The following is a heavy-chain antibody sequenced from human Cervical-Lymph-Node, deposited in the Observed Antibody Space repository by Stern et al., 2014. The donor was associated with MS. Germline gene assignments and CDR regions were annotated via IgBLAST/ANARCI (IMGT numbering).Heavy chain of an antibody. CDR3: AREYNWNDRFYGMDV. CDR1: GGTFSTYA. CDR2: ITPIFGTA. V-gene: IGHV1-69*01. D-gene: IGHD1-20*01. J-gene: IGHJ6*02. Sequence: VQLVQSGAEVKKPGSSVKVSCKASGGTFSTYAISWVRQAPGQGLEWMGGITPIFGTANYAQKFQGRVTITADESTSTAYMELSRLRSEDTAVYYCAREYNWNDRFYGMDVWGQGTTVTVSS.